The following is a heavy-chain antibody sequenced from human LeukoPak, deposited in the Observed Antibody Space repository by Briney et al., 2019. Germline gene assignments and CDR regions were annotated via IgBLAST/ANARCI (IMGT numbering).Heavy chain of an antibody. Sequence: SVKVSCKASGGTFSGYAISWVRQAPGQGLEWMGRIIPIFGTANYAQKFQGRVTITTDESTSTAYMELSSLRSEDTAVYYCARDRYIVVVMGEAFDIWGQGTMVTVSS. CDR3: ARDRYIVVVMGEAFDI. CDR1: GGTFSGYA. J-gene: IGHJ3*02. CDR2: IIPIFGTA. D-gene: IGHD3-22*01. V-gene: IGHV1-69*05.